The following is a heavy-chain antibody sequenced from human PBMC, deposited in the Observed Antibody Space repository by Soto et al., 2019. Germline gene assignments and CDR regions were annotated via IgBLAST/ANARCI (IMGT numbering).Heavy chain of an antibody. Sequence: SETLSLTCTVSGGSISSYYWSWIRQPPGKGLEWIGYIYYSGSTNYNPSLKSRVTISVDTSKNQFSLKLGSVTAADTAVYYCARHLRGGGSGWYGEYFQHWGQGTLVTVSS. CDR1: GGSISSYY. CDR3: ARHLRGGGSGWYGEYFQH. D-gene: IGHD6-19*01. J-gene: IGHJ1*01. CDR2: IYYSGST. V-gene: IGHV4-59*08.